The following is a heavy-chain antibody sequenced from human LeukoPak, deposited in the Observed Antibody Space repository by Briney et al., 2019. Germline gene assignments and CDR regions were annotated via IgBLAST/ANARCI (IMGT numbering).Heavy chain of an antibody. V-gene: IGHV3-30*18. CDR3: AKDRRYSSGWYAYYFDY. CDR1: GFTFSSYG. Sequence: GGSLRLSCAASGFTFSSYGMHWVRQAPGKGLEWVAVISYDGSNKYYADSVKGRFTISRDNSKNTLCLQMNSLRAEDTAVYYCAKDRRYSSGWYAYYFDYWGQGTLVTVSS. D-gene: IGHD6-19*01. CDR2: ISYDGSNK. J-gene: IGHJ4*02.